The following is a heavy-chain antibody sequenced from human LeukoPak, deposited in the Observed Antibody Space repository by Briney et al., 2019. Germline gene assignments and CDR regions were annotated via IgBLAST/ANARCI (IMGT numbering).Heavy chain of an antibody. CDR1: GGSFSGYY. CDR2: INHSGST. V-gene: IGHV4-34*01. CDR3: ARTYSSSSNDY. D-gene: IGHD6-6*01. J-gene: IGHJ4*02. Sequence: SETLSLTCAVYGGSFSGYYWSWIRQPPGKGLEWIGEINHSGSTNYNPSLKSRVTISVDTSKNQFSLKLSSVTAADTAVYYCARTYSSSSNDYWGQGTLVTVSS.